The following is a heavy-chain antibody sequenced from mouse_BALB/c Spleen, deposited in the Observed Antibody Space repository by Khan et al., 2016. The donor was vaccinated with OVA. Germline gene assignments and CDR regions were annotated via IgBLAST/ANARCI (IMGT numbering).Heavy chain of an antibody. Sequence: EVQLQESGPGLLKPSQSLSLTCTVSGYSITSDYAWYWSRQFPGNKLEWMAYISDSGTTTYSASLRSRISSNRDTSSNQFFLQLNSVTTEDTASYYCARGRLLFRYPDYMDYWGQGTTVTVSS. D-gene: IGHD1-1*01. CDR2: ISDSGTT. CDR1: GYSITSDYA. J-gene: IGHJ4*01. V-gene: IGHV3-2*02. CDR3: ARGRLLFRYPDYMDY.